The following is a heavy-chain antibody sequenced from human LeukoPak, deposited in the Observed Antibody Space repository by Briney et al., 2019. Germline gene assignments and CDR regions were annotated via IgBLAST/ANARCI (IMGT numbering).Heavy chain of an antibody. CDR1: GYTFTDYY. CDR2: INPNSGGT. D-gene: IGHD6-13*01. J-gene: IGHJ4*02. Sequence: SVNVSFKASGYTFTDYYIHWVRQAPGQGLEWMGRINPNSGGTNYAQKFQGRVTMTRDTSISIAYMELSSLTSDDTAVYYCAREVIAAAGRLFDYWAQGTLVTVSS. V-gene: IGHV1-2*06. CDR3: AREVIAAAGRLFDY.